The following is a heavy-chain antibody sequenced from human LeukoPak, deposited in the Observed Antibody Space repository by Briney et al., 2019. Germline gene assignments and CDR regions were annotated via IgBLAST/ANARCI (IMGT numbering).Heavy chain of an antibody. V-gene: IGHV3-7*01. CDR2: IKEDGSEK. J-gene: IGHJ4*02. CDR3: ARARSGSYDYFDY. CDR1: GFIFSIYW. D-gene: IGHD1-26*01. Sequence: GGSLRLSCAASGFIFSIYWMTWVRQAPGKGLEWVANIKEDGSEKYYVDSVKGRFTISRDNAKTSLYLQMNSLRAEDTAMYYCARARSGSYDYFDYWGQGTLVTVSS.